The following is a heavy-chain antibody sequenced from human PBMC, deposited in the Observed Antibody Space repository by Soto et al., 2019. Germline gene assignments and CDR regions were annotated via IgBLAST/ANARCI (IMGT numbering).Heavy chain of an antibody. Sequence: GGSLRLSCAASGFTFSSYAMSWVRQAPGKGLEWVSAIGTAGDTYYPGSVKGRFTISRENAKNSLYIQMNSLRAGDTAVYYCARASIATVYYYYYYMDVWGKGTTVTVSS. J-gene: IGHJ6*03. CDR2: IGTAGDT. CDR3: ARASIATVYYYYYYMDV. CDR1: GFTFSSYA. V-gene: IGHV3-13*01. D-gene: IGHD6-6*01.